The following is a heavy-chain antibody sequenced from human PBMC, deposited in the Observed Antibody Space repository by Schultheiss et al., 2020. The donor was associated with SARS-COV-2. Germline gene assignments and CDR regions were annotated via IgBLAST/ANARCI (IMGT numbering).Heavy chain of an antibody. CDR2: IYHSGST. CDR1: GGSFSAYY. CDR3: AMMSYNGYYNWFAP. D-gene: IGHD5-12*01. J-gene: IGHJ5*02. V-gene: IGHV4-34*01. Sequence: SETLSLTCDVYGGSFSAYYWNWIRQPPGKGLEWIGSIYHSGSTYYNPSLKSRVTISVDTSKNQFSLKLSSVTAADTAVYYCAMMSYNGYYNWFAPWGQGTLVTVSS.